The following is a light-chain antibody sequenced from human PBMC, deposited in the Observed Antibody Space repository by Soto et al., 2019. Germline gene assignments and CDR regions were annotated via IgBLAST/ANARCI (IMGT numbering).Light chain of an antibody. Sequence: EIVLTQCPATLSLSPGERATLSFRASQSVSSYLAWYQQKTGQAPRLLIYDASNRGTGIPARFSGSGSGTDFTLTISSLEPEDFAVYYCQQRSNWLLTFGGGTKVEIK. CDR1: QSVSSY. J-gene: IGKJ4*01. CDR3: QQRSNWLLT. V-gene: IGKV3-11*01. CDR2: DAS.